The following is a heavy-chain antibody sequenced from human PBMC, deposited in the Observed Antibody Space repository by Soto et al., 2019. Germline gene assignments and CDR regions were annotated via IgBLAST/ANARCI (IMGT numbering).Heavy chain of an antibody. V-gene: IGHV3-23*01. CDR3: ARDAGPLNY. D-gene: IGHD3-16*01. CDR2: STGSGAGT. J-gene: IGHJ4*02. Sequence: EVQLLESGGGLVQPGGSLRLSCAASGFTFITYGMTWVRQAPGKGREYVSSSTGSGAGTYYAESVNGRCTISRDNSNNSLYLQMNSLRAADTAIYYWARDAGPLNYGGQGTLVTVSS. CDR1: GFTFITYG.